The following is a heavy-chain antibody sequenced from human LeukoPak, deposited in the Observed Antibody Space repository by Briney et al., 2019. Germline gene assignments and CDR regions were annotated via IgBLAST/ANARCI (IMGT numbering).Heavy chain of an antibody. Sequence: GGSLRLSCAASGFTFSSYAMNWVRQAPGKGLEWVLSISDSGVHTYSADSVKGRFTVSRDNSKNTLYLQMNSLRAEDTAVYYCAKDTPRRNIGSYPLLFDYWGQGTLVTVSS. CDR3: AKDTPRRNIGSYPLLFDY. CDR1: GFTFSSYA. CDR2: ISDSGVHT. D-gene: IGHD1-26*01. V-gene: IGHV3-23*01. J-gene: IGHJ4*02.